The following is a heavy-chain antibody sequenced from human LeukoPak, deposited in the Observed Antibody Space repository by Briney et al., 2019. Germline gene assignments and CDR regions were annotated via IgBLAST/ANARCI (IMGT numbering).Heavy chain of an antibody. CDR3: ARGSYYYDSSGYPFDY. J-gene: IGHJ4*02. V-gene: IGHV3-20*04. CDR1: GFTFDDYG. CDR2: INWNGGST. Sequence: GGSLRLSCAASGFTFDDYGMSWVRQAPGKGLEWVSGINWNGGSTGYADSVKGRFTISRDNAKNSLYLQMNSLGAEDTALYYCARGSYYYDSSGYPFDYWGQGTLVTVSS. D-gene: IGHD3-22*01.